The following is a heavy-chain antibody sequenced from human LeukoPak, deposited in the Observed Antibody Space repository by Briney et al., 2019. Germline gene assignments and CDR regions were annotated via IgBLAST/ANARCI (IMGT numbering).Heavy chain of an antibody. CDR1: GYTFTGYY. CDR2: INPNSGGT. Sequence: ASVKVSCKASGYTFTGYYMHWVRQAPGQGLEWMGWINPNSGGTNYAQKFQGRVTMTRDTSISTAYMELSRLRSDDTAVYYCARVHSSGLNAFDIWGQGTMVTVSS. J-gene: IGHJ3*02. D-gene: IGHD3-22*01. V-gene: IGHV1-2*02. CDR3: ARVHSSGLNAFDI.